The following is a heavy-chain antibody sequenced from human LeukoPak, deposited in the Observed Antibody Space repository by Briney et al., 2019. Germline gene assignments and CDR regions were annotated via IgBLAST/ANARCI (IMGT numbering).Heavy chain of an antibody. CDR2: ISRSGSTK. CDR3: ARVLRYCSGGNCYSGGLGYMDV. J-gene: IGHJ6*03. V-gene: IGHV3-48*04. Sequence: GGTLRLSCAASGFTFSSYGMSWVRQAPGKGLEWVSSISRSGSTKYYADSVKGRFTISRDNAKNSLFLRMNSLRAEDTAVYYCARVLRYCSGGNCYSGGLGYMDVWGKGTTVTISS. D-gene: IGHD2-15*01. CDR1: GFTFSSYG.